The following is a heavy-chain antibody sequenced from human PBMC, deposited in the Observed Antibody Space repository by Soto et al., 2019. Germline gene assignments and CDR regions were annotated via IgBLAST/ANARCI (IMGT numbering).Heavy chain of an antibody. CDR1: GFTFSIYG. CDR2: ISYDGSNK. D-gene: IGHD3-3*01. CDR3: AKRAYYDFWSGLPPGLHFHX. Sequence: LRLSCAASGFTFSIYGMHWVRQAPGKGLEWVAVISYDGSNKYYEDSVKGRFNISRDNSKNTLYLQMKSLRAEDTAVYYCAKRAYYDFWSGLPPGLHFHXWGQGTLVTVSX. J-gene: IGHJ4*02. V-gene: IGHV3-30*18.